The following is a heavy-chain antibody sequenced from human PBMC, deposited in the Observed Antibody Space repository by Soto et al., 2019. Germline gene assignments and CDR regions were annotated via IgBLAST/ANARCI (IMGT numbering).Heavy chain of an antibody. CDR1: GFTFSNYG. V-gene: IGHV3-33*01. CDR3: ASDLVGASDSYGLDV. J-gene: IGHJ6*02. Sequence: PWGSLRLSCAASGFTFSNYGMHLFRQSPFKGLEWVAIIWHDGNNKYYADSVRGRFIISRDNSKNRLYLQMNSLRAEDTAVYYCASDLVGASDSYGLDVWGQGTPVTVSS. CDR2: IWHDGNNK. D-gene: IGHD1-26*01.